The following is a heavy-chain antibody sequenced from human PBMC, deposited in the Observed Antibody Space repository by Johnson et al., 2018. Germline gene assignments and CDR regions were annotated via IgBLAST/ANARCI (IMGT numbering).Heavy chain of an antibody. V-gene: IGHV3-9*01. CDR3: AKDAGPAATNLYQYYYMDV. CDR1: GFTFDDYV. J-gene: IGHJ6*03. D-gene: IGHD2-2*01. CDR2: ISWNCGNI. Sequence: EVQLVESGGGLVQPGRSLRFSCAASGFTFDDYVMHWVRQTPGKGLEWVSGISWNCGNIGYADSVKGRFTIYRDNAKISLHLQMNSLRAEDTALYYCAKDAGPAATNLYQYYYMDVWGKGTMVTVSS.